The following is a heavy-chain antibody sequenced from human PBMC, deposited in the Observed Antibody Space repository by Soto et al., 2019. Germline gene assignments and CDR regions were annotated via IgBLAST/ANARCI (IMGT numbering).Heavy chain of an antibody. D-gene: IGHD6-6*01. Sequence: SETLSLTCAVSGDSVSSSDFYWTWIRQPPGKPLEWIGYVYSTGTTNYSPSLKSRVDMSVDTSENQFSLKVRSVTAADAAVYFCARVSKLVAPKDSKSAYFYGRDGWGPETTV. CDR2: VYSTGTT. V-gene: IGHV4-61*08. CDR1: GDSVSSSDFY. CDR3: ARVSKLVAPKDSKSAYFYGRDG. J-gene: IGHJ6*02.